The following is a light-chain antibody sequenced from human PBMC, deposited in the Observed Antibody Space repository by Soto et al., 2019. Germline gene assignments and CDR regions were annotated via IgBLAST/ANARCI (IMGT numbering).Light chain of an antibody. CDR2: DVS. CDR1: SSDVGGYNY. Sequence: QSALTQPASVSGSPGQSITISCTGTSSDVGGYNYVSWHQQHPGKAPKLTIYDVSSRPSGVSNRFSASKSGNTASLTISGLQAGDEADYYCTSYTSSGTYVFGTGTKLTVL. J-gene: IGLJ1*01. V-gene: IGLV2-14*01. CDR3: TSYTSSGTYV.